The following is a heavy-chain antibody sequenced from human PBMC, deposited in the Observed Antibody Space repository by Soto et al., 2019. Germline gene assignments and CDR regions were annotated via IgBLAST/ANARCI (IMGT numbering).Heavy chain of an antibody. V-gene: IGHV1-8*01. CDR2: INPNSGNT. CDR3: ARETYSSGGDAVDI. Sequence: QVQLVQSGAEVKKPGASVKVSCKTSKYPFSSYDLHWVRQATGQGLERMGWINPNSGNTAYAQKIQGRVTMTRNTSIRTAYLELSSLRSEDTAVYYCARETYSSGGDAVDIWSQGTTVLVSS. J-gene: IGHJ3*02. D-gene: IGHD6-19*01. CDR1: KYPFSSYD.